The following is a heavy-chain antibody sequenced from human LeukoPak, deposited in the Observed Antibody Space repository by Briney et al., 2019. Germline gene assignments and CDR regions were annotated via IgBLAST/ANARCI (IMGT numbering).Heavy chain of an antibody. V-gene: IGHV4-34*01. D-gene: IGHD6-13*01. CDR1: GFTFSSYA. Sequence: GSLRLSCAASGFTFSSYAMNWVRQPPGKGLEWIGEINHSGSTNYNPSLKSRVSMSVDTSKKQFSLKLSSVTAADTAVYYCARLSSSWYQDWYFDLWGRGTLVTVSS. CDR3: ARLSSSWYQDWYFDL. J-gene: IGHJ2*01. CDR2: INHSGST.